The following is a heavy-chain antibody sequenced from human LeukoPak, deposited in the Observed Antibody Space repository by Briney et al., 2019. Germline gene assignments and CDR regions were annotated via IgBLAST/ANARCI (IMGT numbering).Heavy chain of an antibody. CDR1: GFTFSSYA. Sequence: GGSLRLSCAASGFTFSSYAMHWVRQAPGKGLEWVAVISYDGSNKYYADSVKGRFTISRDNSKNTLYLQMNSLRAEDTAVYYCARFKVATPFDYWGQGTLVTVSS. J-gene: IGHJ4*02. D-gene: IGHD5-12*01. CDR2: ISYDGSNK. V-gene: IGHV3-30-3*01. CDR3: ARFKVATPFDY.